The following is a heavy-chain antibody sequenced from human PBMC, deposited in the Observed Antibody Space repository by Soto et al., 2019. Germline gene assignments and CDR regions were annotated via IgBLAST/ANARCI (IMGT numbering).Heavy chain of an antibody. D-gene: IGHD6-19*01. V-gene: IGHV1-18*04. CDR3: ARGEVQQWLAYYYYYGMDV. CDR2: ISAYNGNT. CDR1: GYTFTSYG. J-gene: IGHJ6*02. Sequence: ASVKVSCKASGYTFTSYGISWVRQAPGQGLEWMGWISAYNGNTNYVQKLQGRVTMTTGTSTSTAYMELRSLRSDDTAVYYCARGEVQQWLAYYYYYGMDVWGQGTTVTVSS.